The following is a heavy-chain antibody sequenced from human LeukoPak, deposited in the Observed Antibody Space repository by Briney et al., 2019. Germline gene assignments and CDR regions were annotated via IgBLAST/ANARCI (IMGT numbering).Heavy chain of an antibody. J-gene: IGHJ3*02. V-gene: IGHV1-18*01. CDR3: ARDGLYCTNGVCSSDI. D-gene: IGHD2-8*01. Sequence: ASVKVSCKASGYTFTSYGISWVRQAPGQGLEWMGWISAYSGNTNYAQKLQGRVTMTTDTSTSTAYMELTSLRSADTAVYYCARDGLYCTNGVCSSDIWGQGTLVTVSS. CDR1: GYTFTSYG. CDR2: ISAYSGNT.